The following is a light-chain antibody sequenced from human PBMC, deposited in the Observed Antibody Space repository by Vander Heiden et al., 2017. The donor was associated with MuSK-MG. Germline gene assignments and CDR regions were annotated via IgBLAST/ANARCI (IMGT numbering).Light chain of an antibody. V-gene: IGKV1-39*01. J-gene: IGKJ5*01. CDR3: QQSHNTPFT. CDR2: AAS. CDR1: HAISTY. Sequence: DIQMTQSPSSLSASVGDRVTITCRASHAISTYLNWYQHKPGKAPQLLIYAASSLQSGVPSRFSRSGSGTDFTLTISSLQLEDFATYYCQQSHNTPFTFGQGTRLEVK.